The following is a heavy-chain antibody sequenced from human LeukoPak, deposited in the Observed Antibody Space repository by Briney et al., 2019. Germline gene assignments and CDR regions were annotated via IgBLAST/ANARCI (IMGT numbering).Heavy chain of an antibody. Sequence: PGGSLRLSCAASGFTFSSYAMNWVRQAPGKGLEWVSTISGSGSSTYYADSVKGRFTISRDNSKNTLYLQMNSLRAEDTAVYYCAKGGGYSSKNDYWGQGTLVTVSS. CDR2: ISGSGSST. J-gene: IGHJ4*02. CDR1: GFTFSSYA. CDR3: AKGGGYSSKNDY. V-gene: IGHV3-23*01. D-gene: IGHD5-12*01.